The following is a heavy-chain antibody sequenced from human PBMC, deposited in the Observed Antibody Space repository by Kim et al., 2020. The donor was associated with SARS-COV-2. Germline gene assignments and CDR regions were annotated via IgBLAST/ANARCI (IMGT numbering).Heavy chain of an antibody. V-gene: IGHV1-18*01. CDR2: ISAYNGNT. Sequence: ASVKVSCKASGYTFTSYGISWVRQAPGQGLEWMGWISAYNGNTNYAQKLQGRVTMTTDTSTSTAYMELRSLRSDDTAVYYCARELYYDILTGYYSVDEGIDYWGQGTLVTVSS. D-gene: IGHD3-9*01. CDR1: GYTFTSYG. CDR3: ARELYYDILTGYYSVDEGIDY. J-gene: IGHJ4*02.